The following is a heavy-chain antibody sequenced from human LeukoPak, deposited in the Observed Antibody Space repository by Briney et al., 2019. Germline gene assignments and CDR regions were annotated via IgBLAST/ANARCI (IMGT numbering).Heavy chain of an antibody. Sequence: SQTLSLTCAISGDSVSSNSAAWNWIRQSPSRGLEWLGRTYYKSKWFNDYAISVRSRITINPDTSKNQFSLQLNSVTPEDTAVYYCARGADGYNNYYFDYWGQGTLVTVPS. V-gene: IGHV6-1*01. CDR2: TYYKSKWFN. J-gene: IGHJ4*02. D-gene: IGHD3-10*01. CDR3: ARGADGYNNYYFDY. CDR1: GDSVSSNSAA.